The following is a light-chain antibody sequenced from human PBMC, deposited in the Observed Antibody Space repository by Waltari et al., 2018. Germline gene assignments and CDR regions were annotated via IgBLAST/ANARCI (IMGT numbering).Light chain of an antibody. CDR2: DVS. J-gene: IGLJ2*01. Sequence: QSALTQPASVSGSPGQSITISCTGTSSDVGGYNYVSWYQQHPGKAPKLMIYDVSNRPSGVSNRFSGSKFGNTASLTISGLQAEDEADYYSSSYTRSSTLVFGGGTKLTVL. CDR3: SSYTRSSTLV. CDR1: SSDVGGYNY. V-gene: IGLV2-14*01.